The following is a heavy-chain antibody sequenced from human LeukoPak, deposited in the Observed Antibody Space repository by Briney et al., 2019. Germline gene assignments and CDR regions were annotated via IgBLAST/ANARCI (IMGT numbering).Heavy chain of an antibody. V-gene: IGHV4-30-4*01. CDR1: GGSTSSGDYY. CDR2: IYYSGST. CDR3: ASFLTTEGYYYYGMDV. D-gene: IGHD4/OR15-4a*01. J-gene: IGHJ6*02. Sequence: PSETLSLTCTVSGGSTSSGDYYWSWIRQPPGKGLEWIGYIYYSGSTYYNPSLKSRVTISVDTSKNQFSLKLSSVTAADTAVYYCASFLTTEGYYYYGMDVWGQGTTVTVSS.